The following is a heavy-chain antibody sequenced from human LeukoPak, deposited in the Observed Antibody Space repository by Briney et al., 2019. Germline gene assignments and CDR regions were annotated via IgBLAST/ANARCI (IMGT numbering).Heavy chain of an antibody. CDR1: GGSITDSF. V-gene: IGHV4-4*07. J-gene: IGHJ4*02. CDR3: ASEQTTSGGRRLDY. D-gene: IGHD1-26*01. CDR2: IYSSGIT. Sequence: SGTLSLTCTVSGGSITDSFWTWIRQPAGKGLEWIGRIYSSGITNCSPSLKSRVTMSVDTSKNQFSLNLTSVTATDTAVYFCASEQTTSGGRRLDYWGQGTLVIVSS.